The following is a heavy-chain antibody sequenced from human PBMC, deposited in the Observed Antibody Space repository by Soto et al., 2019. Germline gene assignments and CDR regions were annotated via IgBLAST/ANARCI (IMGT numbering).Heavy chain of an antibody. CDR1: GGSISSRTYY. D-gene: IGHD3-22*01. CDR3: ARAPARYYYDSSGYYYGDYFDY. V-gene: IGHV4-39*07. Sequence: SETLSLTCTVSGGSISSRTYYWGWIRQTPGKGLEWIGSIYYSGSTYYNPSLNSRITMSVDRSKNQFSLKLSSVTAADTAVYYCARAPARYYYDSSGYYYGDYFDYWGQGTLVTVAS. CDR2: IYYSGST. J-gene: IGHJ4*02.